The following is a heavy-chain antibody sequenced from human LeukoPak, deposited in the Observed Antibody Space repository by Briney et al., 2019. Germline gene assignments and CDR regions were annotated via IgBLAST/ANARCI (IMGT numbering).Heavy chain of an antibody. CDR2: MYYSGST. D-gene: IGHD3-10*01. Sequence: SETLSLTCTVSGGSISSSNYYWGWIRQPPGKGLEWIGSMYYSGSTFHNPSLKSRVAIAVDTSKNQFSLKLTSVTAADTAVYYCAGRYGSGSYYRDYWGQGTLVTVSS. V-gene: IGHV4-39*07. J-gene: IGHJ4*02. CDR3: AGRYGSGSYYRDY. CDR1: GGSISSSNYY.